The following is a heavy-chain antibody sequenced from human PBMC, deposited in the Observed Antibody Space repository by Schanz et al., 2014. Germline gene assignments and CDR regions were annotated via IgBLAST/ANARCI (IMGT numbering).Heavy chain of an antibody. CDR2: ILGLASTT. V-gene: IGHV3-48*01. CDR3: AGGRVLES. J-gene: IGHJ5*02. Sequence: EVQLVESGGGLVQPGGSLRLSCLASGFAFSSYGMNWLRQAPGKGVEWVSAILGLASTTYYADSVKGRFTMSRDNAKNSVSLQMNRLRREDAAVYYCAGGRVLESWGQGTLVTVSS. D-gene: IGHD1-1*01. CDR1: GFAFSSYG.